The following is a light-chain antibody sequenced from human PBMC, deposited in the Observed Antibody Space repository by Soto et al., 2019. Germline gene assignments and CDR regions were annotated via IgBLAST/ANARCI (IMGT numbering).Light chain of an antibody. V-gene: IGLV6-57*04. CDR1: SGSIANNY. CDR2: ENN. CDR3: QSYDFGLSAHNYV. Sequence: NFMLTQPHSVSESPGKTLSISCTRSSGSIANNYVQWYQQRPGSAPTTVIYENNQRLSGVPDRFSGSKSGTSASLAITGLQADDEAEYYCQSYDFGLSAHNYVFGTGTKLTVL. J-gene: IGLJ1*01.